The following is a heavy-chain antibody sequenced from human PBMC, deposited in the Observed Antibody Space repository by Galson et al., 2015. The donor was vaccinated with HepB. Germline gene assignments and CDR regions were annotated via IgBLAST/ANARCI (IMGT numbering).Heavy chain of an antibody. J-gene: IGHJ3*02. CDR3: ARDGLGMVVAADAFDI. CDR2: ISSSSSYI. V-gene: IGHV3-21*01. D-gene: IGHD2-15*01. Sequence: SLRLSCAASGFTFSSYIMNWVRQAPGKGLEWVSSISSSSSYIYYADSVKGRFTISRDNAKNSLYLQMNSLRAEDTAVYYCARDGLGMVVAADAFDIWGQGTMVTVSS. CDR1: GFTFSSYI.